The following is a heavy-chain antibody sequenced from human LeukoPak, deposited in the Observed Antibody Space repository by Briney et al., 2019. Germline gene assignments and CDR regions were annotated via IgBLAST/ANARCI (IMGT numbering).Heavy chain of an antibody. CDR2: ISGSGDNT. J-gene: IGHJ4*02. V-gene: IGHV3-23*01. D-gene: IGHD3-10*01. CDR3: AKGYRSGSYYSDFDY. CDR1: GVTFSSYG. Sequence: PGGSLRLSCAASGVTFSSYGMGWVRQAPGKGLEWVSGISGSGDNTYYADSVKGRFTISRDNYKNMLYLQMNSLRAEDTAVYYCAKGYRSGSYYSDFDYWGQGTLVTVSS.